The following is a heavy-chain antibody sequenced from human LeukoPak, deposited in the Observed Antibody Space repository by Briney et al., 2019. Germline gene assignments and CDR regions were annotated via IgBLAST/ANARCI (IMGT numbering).Heavy chain of an antibody. J-gene: IGHJ3*02. Sequence: PSETLSLTCTVSGGSINNYYWSWIRQPPGKGLEWIGYIYYSGSTNYNPSLKSRVTISVDTSKNQFSLKLSSVTAADTAVYYCARPHYYDSSLAFDIWGQGTMVTVSS. V-gene: IGHV4-59*08. CDR2: IYYSGST. D-gene: IGHD3-22*01. CDR3: ARPHYYDSSLAFDI. CDR1: GGSINNYY.